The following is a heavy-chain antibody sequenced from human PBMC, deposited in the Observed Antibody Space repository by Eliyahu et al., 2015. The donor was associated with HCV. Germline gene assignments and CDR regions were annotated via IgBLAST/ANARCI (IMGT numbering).Heavy chain of an antibody. CDR3: ARGGVDFDY. V-gene: IGHV3-74*01. Sequence: EVQLVESGGGLVQPGGSLRLSCAASGFTFSSYWMHWVPPGPGEGAVLVWVTRSDGSSTSYADSVKGRFTISRDNAKNTLYLQMNSLRAEDTAVYYCARGGVDFDYWGQGTLVTVSS. D-gene: IGHD3-10*01. CDR1: GFTFSSYW. J-gene: IGHJ4*02. CDR2: TRSDGSST.